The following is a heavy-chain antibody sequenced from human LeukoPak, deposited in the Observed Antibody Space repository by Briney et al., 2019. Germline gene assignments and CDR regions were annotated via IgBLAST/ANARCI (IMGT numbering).Heavy chain of an antibody. Sequence: PGGSLRLSCVASGFTFSTYGMHWVRQAPGKGLEWVAVISYDGSNKYYADSVKGRFTISRDDSKNTLYLQMNSLRAEDTAVYYCARDRKYFDYWGQGTLVTVSS. CDR3: ARDRKYFDY. V-gene: IGHV3-30*03. CDR1: GFTFSTYG. J-gene: IGHJ4*02. CDR2: ISYDGSNK.